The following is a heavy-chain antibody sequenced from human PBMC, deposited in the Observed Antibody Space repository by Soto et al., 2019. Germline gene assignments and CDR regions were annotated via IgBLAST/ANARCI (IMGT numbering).Heavy chain of an antibody. CDR1: GFTFSSYW. Sequence: EVQLVESGGGLVQPGGSLGLSCAASGFTFSSYWMHWVRQAPGKGLVWVSRINSDGSSTSYADSVKGRFTISRDNAKNTLYQQMNSLRAEDTAVYYCARDIGVGAGPIDYWGQGTLVTVSS. J-gene: IGHJ4*02. CDR2: INSDGSST. V-gene: IGHV3-74*01. CDR3: ARDIGVGAGPIDY. D-gene: IGHD1-26*01.